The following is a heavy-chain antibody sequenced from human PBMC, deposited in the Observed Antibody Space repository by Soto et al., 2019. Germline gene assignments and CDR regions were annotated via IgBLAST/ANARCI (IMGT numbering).Heavy chain of an antibody. D-gene: IGHD2-2*01. CDR2: IIPILGIA. CDR3: ARDCSSTSCYYVSAFDI. Sequence: SVKVSCKASGGTFSSYTISWVRQAPGQGLEWMGRIIPILGIANYAQKFQGRVTITADKSTSTAYMELSSLRSEDTAVYYCARDCSSTSCYYVSAFDIWGQGTMVTVSS. V-gene: IGHV1-69*04. J-gene: IGHJ3*02. CDR1: GGTFSSYT.